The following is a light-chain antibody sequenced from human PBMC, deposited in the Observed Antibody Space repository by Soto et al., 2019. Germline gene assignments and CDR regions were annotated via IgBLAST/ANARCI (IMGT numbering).Light chain of an antibody. CDR1: QSVSSSY. CDR2: GAS. CDR3: QQYLENT. J-gene: IGKJ2*01. Sequence: EIVLTQSPGTLSLSPGERATLSCRASQSVSSSYLAWYQQKPGQAPRLLIYGASSRATGIPDRFSGSGSGTDFTLTISRLEPEDFAVYYCQQYLENTFGQGTKLEIK. V-gene: IGKV3-20*01.